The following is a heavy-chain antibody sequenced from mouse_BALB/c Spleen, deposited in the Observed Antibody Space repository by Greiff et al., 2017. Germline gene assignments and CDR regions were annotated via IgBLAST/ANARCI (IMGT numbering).Heavy chain of an antibody. J-gene: IGHJ2*01. Sequence: QVQLQQSAAELARPGASVKMSCKASGYTFTSYTMHWVKQRPGQGLEWIGYINPSSGYTEYNQKFKDKTTLTADKSSSTAYMQLSSLTSEESAVYYCARWHYYGSSFDYWGQGTTLTVSS. V-gene: IGHV1-4*02. CDR3: ARWHYYGSSFDY. D-gene: IGHD1-1*01. CDR2: INPSSGYT. CDR1: GYTFTSYT.